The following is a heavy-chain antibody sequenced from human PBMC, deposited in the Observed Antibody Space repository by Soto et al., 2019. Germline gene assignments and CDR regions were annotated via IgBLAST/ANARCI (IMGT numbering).Heavy chain of an antibody. Sequence: QVQLVESGGGVVQPGRSLGLSCAASGFTFSSYALHWVRQAPGKGLEWVAVTSYDGGDNHYADSVKGRFTISRDNSKSMVYLQMNSLRAEDTAVYYCARYSSGWYLDSWGQGTLVTVSS. D-gene: IGHD6-19*01. V-gene: IGHV3-30-3*01. CDR2: TSYDGGDN. CDR1: GFTFSSYA. J-gene: IGHJ4*02. CDR3: ARYSSGWYLDS.